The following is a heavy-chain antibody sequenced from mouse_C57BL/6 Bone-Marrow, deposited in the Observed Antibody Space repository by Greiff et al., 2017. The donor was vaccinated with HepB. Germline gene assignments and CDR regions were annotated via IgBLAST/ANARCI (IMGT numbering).Heavy chain of an antibody. CDR1: GYTFTGYW. V-gene: IGHV1-9*01. J-gene: IGHJ4*01. CDR2: ILPGSGST. Sequence: QVQLQQSGAELMKPGASVKLSCKATGYTFTGYWIEWVKQRPGHGLEWIGEILPGSGSTNYNEKFKGKAKFTADTSSNTAYMQLSSLTTEDSAIYYCARTGQRDYYAMDYWGQGTSVTVSS. CDR3: ARTGQRDYYAMDY.